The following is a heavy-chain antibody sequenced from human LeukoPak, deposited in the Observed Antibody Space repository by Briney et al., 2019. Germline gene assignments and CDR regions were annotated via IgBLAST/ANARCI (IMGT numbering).Heavy chain of an antibody. V-gene: IGHV1-58*01. CDR1: GFTFTSSA. J-gene: IGHJ4*02. CDR2: IVVGSGNT. Sequence: SVKVSCKASGFTFTSSAVQWVRQARGQRLEWIGWIVVGSGNTNYAQKFQERVTITRDMSTSTAYMELSSLRPEDTAVYYCAAYYDFWSGFDYWGQGTLVTVSS. CDR3: AAYYDFWSGFDY. D-gene: IGHD3-3*01.